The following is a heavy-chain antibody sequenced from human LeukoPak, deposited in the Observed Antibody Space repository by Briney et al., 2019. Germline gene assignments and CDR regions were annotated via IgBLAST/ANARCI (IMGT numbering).Heavy chain of an antibody. D-gene: IGHD2-2*01. J-gene: IGHJ6*03. Sequence: ASVKVSCKASGYTFTSYYMHWVRQAPGQGLEWMGIINPSGGSTSYAQKFQGRVTMTRDMSTSTVYMELSSLRSEDTAVYYCARDRVPAAMAGYYYYMDVWGKGTTVTVSS. CDR3: ARDRVPAAMAGYYYYMDV. CDR2: INPSGGST. CDR1: GYTFTSYY. V-gene: IGHV1-46*01.